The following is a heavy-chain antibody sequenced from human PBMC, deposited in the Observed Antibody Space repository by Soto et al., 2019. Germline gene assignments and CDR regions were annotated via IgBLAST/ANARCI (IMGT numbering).Heavy chain of an antibody. CDR2: IYYSGST. CDR3: ARERSMGLNWFDP. Sequence: TSETLSLTCTVSGGSISSGGYYWSWIRQHPGKGLEWIGYIYYSGSTYYNPSLKSRVTISVDTSKNQFSLKLSSVTAADTAVCYCARERSMGLNWFDPWGQGTLVTVSS. J-gene: IGHJ5*02. CDR1: GGSISSGGYY. D-gene: IGHD3-10*01. V-gene: IGHV4-31*03.